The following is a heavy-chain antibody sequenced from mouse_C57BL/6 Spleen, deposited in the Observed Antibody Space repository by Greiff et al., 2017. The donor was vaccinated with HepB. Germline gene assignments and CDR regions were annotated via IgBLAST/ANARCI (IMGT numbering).Heavy chain of an antibody. D-gene: IGHD2-3*01. CDR2: ISDGGSYT. Sequence: EVKLMESGGGLVKPGGSLKLSCAASGFTFSSYAMSWVRQTPEKRLEWVATISDGGSYTYYPDNVKGRFTISRDNAKNNLYLQMSHLKSEDTAMYYCAREWLLHYYYAMDYWGQGTSVTVSS. V-gene: IGHV5-4*01. CDR3: AREWLLHYYYAMDY. J-gene: IGHJ4*01. CDR1: GFTFSSYA.